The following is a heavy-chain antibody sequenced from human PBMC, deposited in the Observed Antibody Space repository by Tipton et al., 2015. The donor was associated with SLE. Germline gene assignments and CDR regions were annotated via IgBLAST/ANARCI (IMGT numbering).Heavy chain of an antibody. CDR2: INHSGST. Sequence: TLSLTCTVSGGSFSGYYWSWIRQPPGKGLEWIGEINHSGSTNYNPSLKSRFTILIDTSKKQFSLKLSSVTAADTAVYYCARLQVTNWYFDVWGRGTLVTVSS. CDR1: GGSFSGYY. D-gene: IGHD4-17*01. J-gene: IGHJ2*01. CDR3: ARLQVTNWYFDV. V-gene: IGHV4-34*01.